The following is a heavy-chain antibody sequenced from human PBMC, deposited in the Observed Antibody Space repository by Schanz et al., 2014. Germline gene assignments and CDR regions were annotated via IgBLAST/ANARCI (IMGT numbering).Heavy chain of an antibody. Sequence: ESGGGVVQPGGSLRLYCASSGFTFSNYGIHWVHQAPGKGLEWVAVIYYDGGLRFFADSVRGRVTISRDNSNNMVYLQMNSLRAEDTAIYYCTKWANEGGGGYCHFDLWGQGTLVTVSS. D-gene: IGHD2-21*01. V-gene: IGHV3-33*06. CDR3: TKWANEGGGGYCHFDL. CDR1: GFTFSNYG. CDR2: IYYDGGLR. J-gene: IGHJ4*02.